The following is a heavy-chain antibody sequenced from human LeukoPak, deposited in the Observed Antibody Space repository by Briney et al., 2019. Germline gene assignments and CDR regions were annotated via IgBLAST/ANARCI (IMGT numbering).Heavy chain of an antibody. D-gene: IGHD6-19*01. J-gene: IGHJ4*02. V-gene: IGHV3-23*01. CDR1: GFTFSSCA. Sequence: GGSLRLSCAASGFTFSSCAMSWVRQAPGKGLEWVSAISGSDTKTYYADSLKGRFTISRDNSKNTLYLQMNSLRAEDTAVYYCAKADEIAVAGTSDYWGQGTLVTVSS. CDR3: AKADEIAVAGTSDY. CDR2: ISGSDTKT.